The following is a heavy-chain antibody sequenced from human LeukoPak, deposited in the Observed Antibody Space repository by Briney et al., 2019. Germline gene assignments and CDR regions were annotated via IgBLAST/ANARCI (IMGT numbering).Heavy chain of an antibody. V-gene: IGHV1-69*13. Sequence: ASVKVSCKASGGTFSSYAISRVRQAPGQGLEWMGGIIPIFGTANYAQKFQGRVTITADESTSTAYMELSSLRSEDTAVYYCTRVGVTTLHFDYWGQGTLVTVSS. CDR1: GGTFSSYA. CDR3: TRVGVTTLHFDY. CDR2: IIPIFGTA. D-gene: IGHD4-17*01. J-gene: IGHJ4*02.